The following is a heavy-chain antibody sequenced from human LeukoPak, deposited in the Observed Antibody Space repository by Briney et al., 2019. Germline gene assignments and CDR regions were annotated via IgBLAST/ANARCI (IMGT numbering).Heavy chain of an antibody. CDR3: GRRTQDGYNSPIDY. V-gene: IGHV3-23*01. D-gene: IGHD5-24*01. CDR1: GFTFSSYS. J-gene: IGHJ4*02. Sequence: GGSLRLSCAASGFTFSSYSMNWVRQAPGKGLEWVSAISGSGGSTFYADSVKGRFTISRDNSKNTLYLQMNSLRAEDTAEYYCGRRTQDGYNSPIDYWGQGTLVTVSS. CDR2: ISGSGGST.